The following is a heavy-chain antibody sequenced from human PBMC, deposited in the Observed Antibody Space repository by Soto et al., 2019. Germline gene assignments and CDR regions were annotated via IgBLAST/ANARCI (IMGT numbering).Heavy chain of an antibody. V-gene: IGHV4-30-4*01. Sequence: SXTLXLTCAXSGVSVTNGDYYWSWMXQSPGKGXXXXXXXXXXXTTSYNPSLNSRLSISIDTSRNQFSLQLTSVTTADTAIYYCARQRRGGYWFDPWGQGTLVTVSS. J-gene: IGHJ5*02. CDR2: XXXXXTT. CDR3: ARQRRGGYWFDP. CDR1: GVSVTNGDYY.